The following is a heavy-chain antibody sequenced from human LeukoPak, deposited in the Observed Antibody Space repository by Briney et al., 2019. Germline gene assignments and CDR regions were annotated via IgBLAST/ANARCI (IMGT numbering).Heavy chain of an antibody. J-gene: IGHJ6*03. V-gene: IGHV3-30*03. D-gene: IGHD6-13*01. Sequence: PGRSLRLSCAASGFTFSNYGMHWVRQAPGKGLEWVAFISYDGSNKFYADSVKGRFTISRDNSKNTLYLQMNSLRAGDTAVYYCARADTYSSSWYWTYYYYYMDVWGKGTTVTISS. CDR1: GFTFSNYG. CDR2: ISYDGSNK. CDR3: ARADTYSSSWYWTYYYYYMDV.